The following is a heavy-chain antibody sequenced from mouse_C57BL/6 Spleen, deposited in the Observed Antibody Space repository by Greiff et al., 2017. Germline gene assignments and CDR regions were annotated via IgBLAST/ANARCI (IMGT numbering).Heavy chain of an antibody. CDR3: AREGLYSNSCAY. CDR1: GYTFTSYW. Sequence: VQLQQPGAELVKPGASVKMSCKASGYTFTSYWITWVKQRPGQGLEWIGDIYPGSGSTNYNEKFKSKATLTVDTSSSTAYMQLSSLTSEDSAVYYCAREGLYSNSCAYWGQGTLVTVSA. D-gene: IGHD2-5*01. V-gene: IGHV1-55*01. J-gene: IGHJ3*01. CDR2: IYPGSGST.